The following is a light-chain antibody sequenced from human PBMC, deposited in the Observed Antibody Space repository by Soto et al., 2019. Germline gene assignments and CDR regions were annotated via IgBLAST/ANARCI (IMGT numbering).Light chain of an antibody. V-gene: IGLV1-40*01. CDR1: SSNIRSNY. CDR2: GNT. CDR3: QSYDSTLSARYV. J-gene: IGLJ1*01. Sequence: QSVLTQPPSASGTPGQRVTISCSGSSSNIRSNYVYWYQQLPGTAPKLLIVGNTIRPSGVPDRFSASTSGTSASLAITGLQAEDEGDYYCQSYDSTLSARYVFGTGTKLTVL.